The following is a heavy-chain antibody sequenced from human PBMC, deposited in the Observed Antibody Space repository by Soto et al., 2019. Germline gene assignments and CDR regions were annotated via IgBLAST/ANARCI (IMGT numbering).Heavy chain of an antibody. CDR1: GFTFSSYV. CDR3: ARASRGVSTCFDY. CDR2: IGTAGET. D-gene: IGHD3-10*01. Sequence: PGGSLKLSCAASGFTFSSYVMPWARQATGKGLEWVSAIGTAGETYYPGSVKGRFTLSRETAKNSLYLQMNSLRAVDTAVYYCARASRGVSTCFDYWGQGTLVTVSS. V-gene: IGHV3-13*01. J-gene: IGHJ4*02.